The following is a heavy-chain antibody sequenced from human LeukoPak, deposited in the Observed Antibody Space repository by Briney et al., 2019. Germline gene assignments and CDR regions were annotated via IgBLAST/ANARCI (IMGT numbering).Heavy chain of an antibody. CDR2: ISGSGYVI. V-gene: IGHV3-11*01. CDR3: ARDPVIGATSKRVHGGLDY. D-gene: IGHD2-21*01. J-gene: IGHJ4*02. Sequence: GGTLRLSCTASRYPFSDYFMNWLRQTQERGLQWLAYISGSGYVIFYADSVKGRFIISRDNAKNTLYLQVHSLRGEDTAVYYCARDPVIGATSKRVHGGLDYWGQGTLVTVSS. CDR1: RYPFSDYF.